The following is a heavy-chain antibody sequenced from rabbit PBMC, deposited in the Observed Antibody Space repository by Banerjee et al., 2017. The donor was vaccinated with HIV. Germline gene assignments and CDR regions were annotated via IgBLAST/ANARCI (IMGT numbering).Heavy chain of an antibody. CDR3: ARASVAYTSSSGYFPYGMDL. D-gene: IGHD1-1*01. J-gene: IGHJ6*01. CDR2: IYNGDGST. V-gene: IGHV1S43*01. Sequence: QQQLEESGGGLVKPGGTLTLTCKASGIDFSSYYYMCWVRQAPGKGLELIACIYNGDGSTYYASWVNGRFTISRSTSLNTVDLKMTSLTAADTATYFCARASVAYTSSSGYFPYGMDLWGPGTLVTVS. CDR1: GIDFSSYYY.